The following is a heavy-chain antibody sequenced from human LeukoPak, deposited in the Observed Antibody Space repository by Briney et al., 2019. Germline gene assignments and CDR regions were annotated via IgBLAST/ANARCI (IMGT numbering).Heavy chain of an antibody. D-gene: IGHD5-18*01. Sequence: SETLSITCTVSGGSISSSGYYWGWIRQPPGKGLEWIGSIYHSGSTHYNPSLKSRVTISVDTSKNQFSLKLSSVTAADTAVYYCARPRGYSYGYIDYWGQGTLVTVSS. CDR1: GGSISSSGYY. CDR2: IYHSGST. V-gene: IGHV4-39*01. J-gene: IGHJ4*02. CDR3: ARPRGYSYGYIDY.